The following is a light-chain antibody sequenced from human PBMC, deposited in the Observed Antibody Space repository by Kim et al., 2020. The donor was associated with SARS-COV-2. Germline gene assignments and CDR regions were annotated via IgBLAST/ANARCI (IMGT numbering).Light chain of an antibody. J-gene: IGLJ3*02. V-gene: IGLV6-57*04. CDR3: QSYDSSNWV. Sequence: NFTLTQPHSVSESPGKTVTIPCTRSSGSIASNYVQWYQQRPGSAPTTVIYEDNQRPSGVPDRFSGSIDSSSNSVSLTISGLKTEDEADYYCQSYDSSNWVFGGGTQLTVL. CDR1: SGSIASNY. CDR2: EDN.